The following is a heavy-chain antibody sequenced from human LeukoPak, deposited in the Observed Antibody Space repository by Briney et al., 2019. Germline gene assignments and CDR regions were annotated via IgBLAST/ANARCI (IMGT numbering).Heavy chain of an antibody. V-gene: IGHV3-23*01. CDR3: AKDIYGGPRGAFDI. CDR1: GFTFSSYA. Sequence: PGGSLRLSCAASGFTFSSYAMSWVRQAPGKGLEWVSSISGSGGNGDNAYYADSVKGRFTISRDNSKNSLYLQMNSLRTEDTALYYCAKDIYGGPRGAFDIWGQGTMVTVSS. CDR2: ISGSGGNGDNA. D-gene: IGHD4/OR15-4a*01. J-gene: IGHJ3*02.